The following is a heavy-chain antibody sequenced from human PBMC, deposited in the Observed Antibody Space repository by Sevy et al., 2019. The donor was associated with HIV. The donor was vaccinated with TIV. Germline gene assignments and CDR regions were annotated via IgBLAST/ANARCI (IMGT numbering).Heavy chain of an antibody. D-gene: IGHD6-19*01. CDR2: TSTYNGNT. V-gene: IGHV1-18*04. J-gene: IGHJ4*01. CDR3: ARATGMAVAGTGRDFDF. Sequence: ASVKVSCKISGYKVDMYGIAWVRQAPGQGLEWMGWTSTYNGNTNYAQNFQGRVTMTTDTSTSVVYMELGGLRPDDTAVYYCARATGMAVAGTGRDFDFWGQGTLVTVSS. CDR1: GYKVDMYG.